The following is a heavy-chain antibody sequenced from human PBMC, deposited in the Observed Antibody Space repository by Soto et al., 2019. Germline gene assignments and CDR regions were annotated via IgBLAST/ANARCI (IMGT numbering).Heavy chain of an antibody. D-gene: IGHD6-6*01. J-gene: IGHJ5*01. CDR1: AGYITSDEYY. V-gene: IGHV4-31*01. CDR2: IQNTGST. Sequence: QVQLQESGPGLVKPSQTLSLTCTVSAGYITSDEYYWNWIRYRPGKGLEWIGFIQNTGSTFYNPSVESQAEIYKETSENQYYRKQASVTVTDTAVYYCERRPTAPVSSSFDYWG. CDR3: ERRPTAPVSSSFDY.